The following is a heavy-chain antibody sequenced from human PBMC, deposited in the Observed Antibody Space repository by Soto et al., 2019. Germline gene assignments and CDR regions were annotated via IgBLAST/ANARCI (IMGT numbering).Heavy chain of an antibody. CDR2: IWYDGSNK. Sequence: GGSLRLSCAASGFTFSSYGMHWVRQAPGKGLEWVAVIWYDGSNKYYADSVKGRFTISRDNSKNTLYLQMNSLRAEDTAVYYCAREGGVVVVPAAILTYGMDVWGQGTTVTVSS. D-gene: IGHD2-2*01. V-gene: IGHV3-33*01. J-gene: IGHJ6*02. CDR1: GFTFSSYG. CDR3: AREGGVVVVPAAILTYGMDV.